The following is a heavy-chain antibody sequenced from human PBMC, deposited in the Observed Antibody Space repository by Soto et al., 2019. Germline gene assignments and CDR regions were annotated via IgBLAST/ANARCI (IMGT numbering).Heavy chain of an antibody. CDR1: GLTVSTNF. CDR2: IFSGDGT. V-gene: IGHV3-53*01. CDR3: ARVPPRGDY. J-gene: IGHJ4*02. D-gene: IGHD3-10*01. Sequence: EVQLVESGGGLIQPGGSLRLSCAVSGLTVSTNFMSWVRQAPGKGLEWVSVIFSGDGTYYADSVKGRFIISRDISKNTVFLQMNSLRAEDTAVYYCARVPPRGDYWGQGTLVTVSS.